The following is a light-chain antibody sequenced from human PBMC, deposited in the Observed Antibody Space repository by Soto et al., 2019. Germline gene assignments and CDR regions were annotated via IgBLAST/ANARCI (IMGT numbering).Light chain of an antibody. J-gene: IGKJ3*01. CDR3: QQYDNLPFT. V-gene: IGKV1-33*01. CDR2: EAS. Sequence: DTQMTQSPSSLSASVGDRVTITCQASQDISDYLTWYQQKPGKAPKLLIYEASNLETGVPSRFSGSGSGTDFTFTISSLQTEDIATYYCQQYDNLPFTFGPGTKVDI. CDR1: QDISDY.